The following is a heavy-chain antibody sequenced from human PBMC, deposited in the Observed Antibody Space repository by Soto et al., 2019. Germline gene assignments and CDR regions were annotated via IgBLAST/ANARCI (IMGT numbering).Heavy chain of an antibody. Sequence: QVQLVESGGGLVKPGGSLRLSCAASGFTFSDYYMSWIRQAPGKGLEWVSYISSSSSYTNYADSVKGRFTISRDNAKNSLYLQMNSLRAEDTAVYYCARDRPLGFHNWNDGGWFDPWGQGTLVTVSS. V-gene: IGHV3-11*06. CDR1: GFTFSDYY. CDR3: ARDRPLGFHNWNDGGWFDP. D-gene: IGHD1-20*01. J-gene: IGHJ5*02. CDR2: ISSSSSYT.